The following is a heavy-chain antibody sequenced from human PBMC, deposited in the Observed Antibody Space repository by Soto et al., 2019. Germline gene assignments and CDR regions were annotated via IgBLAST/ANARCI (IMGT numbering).Heavy chain of an antibody. CDR2: ISGSGNYT. Sequence: GGPLLLPCAASWGTVGAYSMHLVRHAPGKGLEWVSSISGSGNYTHYADFLRGRFTISRDNAKTSLYLQMNSLRAEDTAVYYCARDRFISELYYYYSGMDVWGQGTTVTVSS. V-gene: IGHV3-21*01. CDR1: WGTVGAYS. D-gene: IGHD3-3*02. J-gene: IGHJ6*02. CDR3: ARDRFISELYYYYSGMDV.